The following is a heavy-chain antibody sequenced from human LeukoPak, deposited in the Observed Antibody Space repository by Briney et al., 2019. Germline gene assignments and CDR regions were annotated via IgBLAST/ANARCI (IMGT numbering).Heavy chain of an antibody. J-gene: IGHJ4*02. D-gene: IGHD5-12*01. V-gene: IGHV1-2*02. CDR1: GYTFTGYY. Sequence: ASVKVSCKASGYTFTGYYMHWVRQAPGQGLEWMGWINPNSGGTNYAQRFQGRVTMTRDTSISTAYMELSRLRSDDTAVYYCARAPQGYSGYDYYFDYWGQGTLVTVSS. CDR3: ARAPQGYSGYDYYFDY. CDR2: INPNSGGT.